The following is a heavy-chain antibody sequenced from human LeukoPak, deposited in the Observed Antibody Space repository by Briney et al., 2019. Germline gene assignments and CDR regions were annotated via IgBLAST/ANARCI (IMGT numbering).Heavy chain of an antibody. Sequence: PGGSLRLSCVVSGFPFTNNPMNWVRQAPGKGLEWVSYISNDITTTYYAESVKGRFTNSRDNAKNSLYLQVNSLRVEDTAVYYCARDGGNSYEIDYWGQGILVTVSS. D-gene: IGHD5-18*01. CDR3: ARDGGNSYEIDY. V-gene: IGHV3-48*01. CDR1: GFPFTNNP. CDR2: ISNDITTT. J-gene: IGHJ4*02.